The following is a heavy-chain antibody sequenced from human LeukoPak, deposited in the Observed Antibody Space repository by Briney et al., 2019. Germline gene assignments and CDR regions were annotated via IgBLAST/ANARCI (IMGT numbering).Heavy chain of an antibody. CDR1: GFTFTTYS. V-gene: IGHV3-48*04. CDR3: ARGDGNGRTPLDY. Sequence: GGSLRLSCAASGFTFTTYSMNWVRQAPGKGPEWVSYISSGSSIIYYADSVKGRFTISRDNAKNSLYLQMKSLRAEDTAVYYCARGDGNGRTPLDYWGQGTLVTVSS. D-gene: IGHD4-23*01. J-gene: IGHJ4*02. CDR2: ISSGSSII.